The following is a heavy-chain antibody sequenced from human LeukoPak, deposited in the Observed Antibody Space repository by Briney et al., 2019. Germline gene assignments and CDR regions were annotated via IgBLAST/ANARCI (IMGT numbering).Heavy chain of an antibody. D-gene: IGHD3-9*01. V-gene: IGHV1-18*01. J-gene: IGHJ5*02. Sequence: ASVKVSCKASGYTFTSYGISWVRQAPGQGLEWMGWISAYNGNTNYAQKLQGRVTMTTDTSTSTAYMELRSLRSDDTAVYYCARAPDNYDTINPNRFDPWGQGTLVTVSS. CDR2: ISAYNGNT. CDR1: GYTFTSYG. CDR3: ARAPDNYDTINPNRFDP.